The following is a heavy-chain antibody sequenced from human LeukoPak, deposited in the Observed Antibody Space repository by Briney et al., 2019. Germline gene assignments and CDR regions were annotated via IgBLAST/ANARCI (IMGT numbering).Heavy chain of an antibody. Sequence: GASVKVSCKASGYTFTSCAMHWVRQAPGQRLEWMGWINAGNGNTKYSQKFQGRVTITRDTSASTAYMELSSLRSEDTAVYYCARDRGGSSSWPGDYWGQGTLVTVSS. V-gene: IGHV1-3*01. CDR2: INAGNGNT. CDR3: ARDRGGSSSWPGDY. J-gene: IGHJ4*02. CDR1: GYTFTSCA. D-gene: IGHD6-13*01.